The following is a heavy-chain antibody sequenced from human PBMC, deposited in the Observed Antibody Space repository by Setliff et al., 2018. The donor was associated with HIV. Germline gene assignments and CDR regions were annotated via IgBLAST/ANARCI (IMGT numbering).Heavy chain of an antibody. D-gene: IGHD5-12*01. CDR3: ARGGYDFRGLDY. CDR2: INPNSGYS. Sequence: ASVKVSCKTSGYSFTDHYIHWVRQAPGQGLEWMGWINPNSGYSTSAQKFQGRVLMSRDTSINTAYMELTRLRSDDTAVFYCARGGYDFRGLDYWGQGTPVTVS. J-gene: IGHJ4*02. V-gene: IGHV1-2*02. CDR1: GYSFTDHY.